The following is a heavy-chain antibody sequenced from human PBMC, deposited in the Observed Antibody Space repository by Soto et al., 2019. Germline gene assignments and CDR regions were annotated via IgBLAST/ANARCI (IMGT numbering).Heavy chain of an antibody. V-gene: IGHV1-8*01. CDR2: MNPNSGNT. CDR1: GYTFTSYD. CDR3: ARGDPRLHLDDY. Sequence: ASVKVSCKASGYTFTSYDINWVRQATGQGLEWMGWMNPNSGNTGYAQKFQGRVTMARNTSISTAYMELSSLRSEDTAVYYCARGDPRLHLDDYWGQGTLVTVSS. D-gene: IGHD4-4*01. J-gene: IGHJ4*02.